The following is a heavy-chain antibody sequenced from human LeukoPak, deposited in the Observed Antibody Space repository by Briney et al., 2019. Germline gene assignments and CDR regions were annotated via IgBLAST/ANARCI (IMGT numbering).Heavy chain of an antibody. J-gene: IGHJ6*03. CDR1: GFTFSSYA. V-gene: IGHV3-23*01. CDR2: ISGSGGST. D-gene: IGHD3-16*01. CDR3: AKDNQRGTHYYYMDV. Sequence: GGSLRLSCAASGFTFSSYAMSWVRQAPGKGLEWVSAISGSGGSTYYADSVKGRFTISKDNSKNTLYLQMNSLRAEDTAVYYCAKDNQRGTHYYYMDVWGKGTTVTVSS.